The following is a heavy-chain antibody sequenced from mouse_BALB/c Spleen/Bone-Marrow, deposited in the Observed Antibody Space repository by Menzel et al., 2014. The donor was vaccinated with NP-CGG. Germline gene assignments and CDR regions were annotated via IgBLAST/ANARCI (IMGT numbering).Heavy chain of an antibody. V-gene: IGHV3-1*02. CDR1: GYSITSGYG. CDR3: VRETTVVADFDY. CDR2: IHYSGST. Sequence: EVMLVESGPDLVKPSQSLSLTCTVAGYSITSGYGWHWIRQLPGNKLEWMGYIHYSGSTNYNPSLQSRISITRDTSKNQFFLQLNSVTTEDTATYYCVRETTVVADFDYWGQGTTLTVSS. D-gene: IGHD1-1*01. J-gene: IGHJ2*01.